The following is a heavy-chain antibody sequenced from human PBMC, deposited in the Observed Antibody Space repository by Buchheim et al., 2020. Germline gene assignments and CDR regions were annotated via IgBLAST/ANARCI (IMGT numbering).Heavy chain of an antibody. Sequence: EVQLLESGGGLVQPGGSLRLSCAASGFTFTNYAMSWVRQAPGKGLEWVSGISGSGFRTYYADSVKGRFTISRDNSKNTYLQMNSLRAEDTANYYCAKDILGMWYYFDYWGQGAL. CDR3: AKDILGMWYYFDY. V-gene: IGHV3-23*01. CDR2: ISGSGFRT. CDR1: GFTFTNYA. D-gene: IGHD2-21*01. J-gene: IGHJ4*02.